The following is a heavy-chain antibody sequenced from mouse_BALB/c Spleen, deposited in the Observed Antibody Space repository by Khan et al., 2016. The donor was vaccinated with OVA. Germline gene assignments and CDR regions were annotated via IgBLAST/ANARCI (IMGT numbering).Heavy chain of an antibody. D-gene: IGHD3-3*01. CDR2: IWAGGST. V-gene: IGHV2-9*02. CDR3: ARDREPDYFDY. CDR1: GFSLTSHG. Sequence: QVQLKQSGPGLVAPSQSLSITCTASGFSLTSHGVHWVRQPPGKGLEWLGVIWAGGSTNYNPALMSRLSISKDSSKSQVFLKMNSLQTDDTAMYYCARDREPDYFDYWGQGTTLTVSS. J-gene: IGHJ2*01.